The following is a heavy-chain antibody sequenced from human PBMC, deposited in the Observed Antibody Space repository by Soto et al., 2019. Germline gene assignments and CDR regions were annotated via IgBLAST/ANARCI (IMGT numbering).Heavy chain of an antibody. CDR2: INPSGGST. CDR3: ARPGNCSGGSCYSGHFDY. CDR1: GYTFTSYY. J-gene: IGHJ4*02. V-gene: IGHV1-46*01. D-gene: IGHD2-15*01. Sequence: ASVTVACKASGYTFTSYYRHWVRQTTRQGLEWMGIINPSGGSTSYAQKFQGRVTMTRDTSTSTVYMELSSLRSEDTAVYYCARPGNCSGGSCYSGHFDYWGQGTLVTVS.